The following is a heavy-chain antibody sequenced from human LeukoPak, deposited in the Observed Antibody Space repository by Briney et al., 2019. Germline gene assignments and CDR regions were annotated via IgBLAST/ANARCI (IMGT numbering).Heavy chain of an antibody. V-gene: IGHV3-21*04. D-gene: IGHD6-19*01. CDR3: ARESRIAVAGIDY. CDR2: ISSSGSTI. J-gene: IGHJ4*02. Sequence: GGSLRLSCAASGFTFSSYAMSWVRQAPGKGLEWVSAISSSGSTIYYADSVKGRFTISRDNAKNSLYLQMNSLRAEDTAVYYCARESRIAVAGIDYWGQGTLVTVSS. CDR1: GFTFSSYA.